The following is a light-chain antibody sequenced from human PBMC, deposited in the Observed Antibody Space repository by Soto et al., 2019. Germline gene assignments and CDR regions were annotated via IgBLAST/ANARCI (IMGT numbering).Light chain of an antibody. CDR2: DDN. V-gene: IGLV1-51*01. CDR1: SSNIGGNS. CDR3: GSWDSSLSAYA. Sequence: QSVLAQPPSVSAAAGQKVTISCSVSSSNIGGNSVSWYQQLPGTAPKLLIYDDNKRPSGIPDRFSGSKSGTSATLGITGVQTGDEADYYCGSWDSSLSAYAFGTGTKVTVL. J-gene: IGLJ1*01.